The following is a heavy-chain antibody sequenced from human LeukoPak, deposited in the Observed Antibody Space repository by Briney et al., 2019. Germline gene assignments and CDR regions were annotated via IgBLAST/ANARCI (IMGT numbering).Heavy chain of an antibody. Sequence: GGSLRLSCAASGFTFSSYSMRWVRQAPGKGLEWVSSISSSSSYIYYADSVKGRFTISRDNAKNSLYLQMNSLRAEDTAVYYCAREGEWELVDAFDIWGQGTMVTVSS. CDR3: AREGEWELVDAFDI. CDR1: GFTFSSYS. V-gene: IGHV3-21*01. J-gene: IGHJ3*02. CDR2: ISSSSSYI. D-gene: IGHD1-26*01.